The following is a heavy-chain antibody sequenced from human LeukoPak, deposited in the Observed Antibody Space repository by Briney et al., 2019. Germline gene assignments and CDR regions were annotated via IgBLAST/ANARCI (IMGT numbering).Heavy chain of an antibody. V-gene: IGHV4-38-2*01. CDR3: ARLVAARSLDY. CDR1: GYSISSGYC. Sequence: SETLSLTCAVSGYSISSGYCWGWIRPPPGEGLEWIGSIYHSGSTYYNPSLKSRVTISVDTSKNQFSLKLSSVTAADTAVYYCARLVAARSLDYWGQGTLVTVSS. D-gene: IGHD6-6*01. J-gene: IGHJ4*02. CDR2: IYHSGST.